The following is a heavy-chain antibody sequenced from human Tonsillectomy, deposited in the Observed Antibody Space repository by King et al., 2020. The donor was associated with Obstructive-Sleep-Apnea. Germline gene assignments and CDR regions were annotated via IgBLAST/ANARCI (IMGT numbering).Heavy chain of an antibody. CDR2: ISYDGSNK. J-gene: IGHJ5*02. Sequence: VQLVESGGGVVQPGRSLRLSCAASGFTFSTYAMYWVRQAPGKGLEWVAVISYDGSNKYYADSVKGRFTISRDYSKNTLYLQMNSLRAEDTAVYYCARDGPVVVPAAMPGFNWFDPWGQGTLVIVSS. CDR3: ARDGPVVVPAAMPGFNWFDP. D-gene: IGHD2-2*01. V-gene: IGHV3-30-3*01. CDR1: GFTFSTYA.